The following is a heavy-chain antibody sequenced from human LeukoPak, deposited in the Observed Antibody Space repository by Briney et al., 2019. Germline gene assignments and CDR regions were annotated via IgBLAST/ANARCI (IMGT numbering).Heavy chain of an antibody. CDR3: ARDRWSSSSSEGAVDI. V-gene: IGHV1-18*01. CDR2: ISGYNGNT. D-gene: IGHD6-6*01. J-gene: IGHJ3*02. CDR1: GYTFTSYG. Sequence: ASVKVSCKTSGYTFTSYGVSWVRQAPGQGLGWMGWISGYNGNTNYAQKYRGRVTMTTDTSSSTVYMELRSLRSDDTAVYYCARDRWSSSSSEGAVDIWGQGTMVTVSS.